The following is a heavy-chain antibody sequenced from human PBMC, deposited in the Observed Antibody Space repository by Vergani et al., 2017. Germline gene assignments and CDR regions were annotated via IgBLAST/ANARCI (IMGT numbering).Heavy chain of an antibody. CDR1: GFTFSNFG. D-gene: IGHD2-21*02. Sequence: QVHLVESAGGVVQPGGSLRLSCAASGFTFSNFGMHWIRQAPGKGLEWLAYIGKDGINTRYRNAVTGRFTVSRDNSKYILYLQMNTLRSEDTALYYCAKYLRDTTDGLPDSWGQGTLVIVSS. V-gene: IGHV3-30*02. CDR2: IGKDGINT. CDR3: AKYLRDTTDGLPDS. J-gene: IGHJ4*02.